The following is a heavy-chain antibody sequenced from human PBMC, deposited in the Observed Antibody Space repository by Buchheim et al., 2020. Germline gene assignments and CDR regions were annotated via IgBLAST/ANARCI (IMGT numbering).Heavy chain of an antibody. J-gene: IGHJ6*03. CDR3: AKGIGYCSSTSCYYYMDV. CDR1: GFTFTSYG. V-gene: IGHV3-30*18. Sequence: QVQLVESGGGVVQPGRSLRLSCAASGFTFTSYGMHWVRQAPGKGLEWVAVISYDGSNKYYAGSVKGRFTIPRDNSKNTLYLQMHSLRAEDTAVYYCAKGIGYCSSTSCYYYMDVWGKGTT. CDR2: ISYDGSNK. D-gene: IGHD2-2*01.